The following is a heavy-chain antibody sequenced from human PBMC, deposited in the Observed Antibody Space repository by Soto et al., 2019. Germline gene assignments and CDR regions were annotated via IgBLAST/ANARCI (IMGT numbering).Heavy chain of an antibody. J-gene: IGHJ1*01. CDR3: ARAPSTSIGYFQH. CDR1: GFTFSSYS. D-gene: IGHD2-21*01. CDR2: ISSSSSYI. Sequence: TGGSLRLSCAASGFTFSSYSMNWVRQAPGKGLEWVSSISSSSSYIYYADSVKGRFTISRDNAKNSLYLQMNSLRAEDTAVYYCARAPSTSIGYFQHWGQGTLVTVSS. V-gene: IGHV3-21*01.